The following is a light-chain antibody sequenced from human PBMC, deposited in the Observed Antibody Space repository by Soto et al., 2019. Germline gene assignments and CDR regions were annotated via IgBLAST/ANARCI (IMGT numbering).Light chain of an antibody. Sequence: DIQVTQSPPSMAASVGDRVTITCRASQDIGNWMTWYQQKPGKAPKLLIYSASTLVRGVPSRLSGSGSGTEFTLTISGLQPEDSLTYYCQQAKSFPITFGQGTRLDIK. J-gene: IGKJ5*01. CDR3: QQAKSFPIT. V-gene: IGKV1-12*01. CDR1: QDIGNW. CDR2: SAS.